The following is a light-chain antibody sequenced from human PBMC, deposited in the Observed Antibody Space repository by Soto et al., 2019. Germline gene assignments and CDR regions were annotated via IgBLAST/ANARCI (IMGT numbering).Light chain of an antibody. CDR3: QQYDNWPPHT. CDR2: DAS. Sequence: IVLTQSPATLSLSPGEGATLSCRASQSVSNYLAWYQQKPGQAPRLLLYDASNRATGIPDRFSGSGSGTDFTLTISSLQSEDFAVYYCQQYDNWPPHTFGQGTRLEIK. V-gene: IGKV3-11*01. J-gene: IGKJ5*01. CDR1: QSVSNY.